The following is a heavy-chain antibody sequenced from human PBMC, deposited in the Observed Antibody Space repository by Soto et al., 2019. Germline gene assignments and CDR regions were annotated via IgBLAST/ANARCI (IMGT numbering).Heavy chain of an antibody. V-gene: IGHV1-69*01. D-gene: IGHD2-15*01. CDR3: ARDRGICSGGSCYSFLDY. Sequence: QVQLVQSGAEVKKPGSSVKVSCKASGGTFSSYAISWVRQAPGQGLEWMGGIIPIFGTANYAQKVQGRVTITADESTSTAYMELSSLRSEDTAVYYCARDRGICSGGSCYSFLDYWGQGTLVTVSS. CDR1: GGTFSSYA. J-gene: IGHJ4*02. CDR2: IIPIFGTA.